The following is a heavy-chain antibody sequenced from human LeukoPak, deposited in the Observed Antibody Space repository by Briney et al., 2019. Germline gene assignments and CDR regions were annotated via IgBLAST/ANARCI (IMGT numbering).Heavy chain of an antibody. J-gene: IGHJ4*02. CDR1: GGSISSHY. V-gene: IGHV4-59*11. CDR2: IYYSGST. D-gene: IGHD3-3*01. Sequence: SETLSLTCTVSGGSISSHYWSWIRQPSGKGLEWIGYIYYSGSTNYNPSLKSRVTISVDTSKNQFSLKLSSVTAADTAVYYCARARDFGVVDYWGQGTLVTVSS. CDR3: ARARDFGVVDY.